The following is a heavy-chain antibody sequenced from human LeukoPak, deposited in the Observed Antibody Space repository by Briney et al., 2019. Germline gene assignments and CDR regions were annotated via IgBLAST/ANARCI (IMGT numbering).Heavy chain of an antibody. V-gene: IGHV1-46*01. CDR2: IYPSGGST. D-gene: IGHD3-10*01. J-gene: IGHJ4*02. CDR3: ARDTGSHSDY. Sequence: ASVKVSCKASGFTFTNYYIHWVRQAPGQGLEWMGIIYPSGGSTSYAQKFQGRVAMTRDTSTSTVYMELSSLRSEDTAVYYCARDTGSHSDYWGQGTLVTVSS. CDR1: GFTFTNYY.